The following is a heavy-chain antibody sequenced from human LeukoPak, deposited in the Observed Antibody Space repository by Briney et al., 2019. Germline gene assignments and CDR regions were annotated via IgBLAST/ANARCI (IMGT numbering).Heavy chain of an antibody. CDR3: ARERGTTVTTFDY. Sequence: GGSLRLSCAASGFTVSSNYMNWVRQAPGKGLEWVSVIYSGGNTYYADSVKGRFTISRDNAKNSLYLQMNSLRAEDTAVYYCARERGTTVTTFDYWGQGTLVTVSS. D-gene: IGHD4-17*01. CDR2: IYSGGNT. J-gene: IGHJ4*02. V-gene: IGHV3-53*01. CDR1: GFTVSSNY.